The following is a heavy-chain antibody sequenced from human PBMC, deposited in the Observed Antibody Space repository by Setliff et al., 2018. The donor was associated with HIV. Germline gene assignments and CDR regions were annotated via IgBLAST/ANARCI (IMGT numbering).Heavy chain of an antibody. CDR2: ISAYNGNT. D-gene: IGHD4-17*01. V-gene: IGHV1-18*01. Sequence: GASVKVSCKASGYTFTSYGISWVRQAPGQGLEWMGWISAYNGNTNYAQKLQGRVTMTTDTSTSTAYMELRSLRSDDTAVYYCARDWRSGDYAVSPLYYYYGMGVWGQGTTVTVSS. CDR3: ARDWRSGDYAVSPLYYYYGMGV. CDR1: GYTFTSYG. J-gene: IGHJ6*02.